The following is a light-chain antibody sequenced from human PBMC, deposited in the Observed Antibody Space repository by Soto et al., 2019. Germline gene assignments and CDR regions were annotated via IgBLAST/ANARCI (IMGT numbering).Light chain of an antibody. Sequence: LYQSPATLSLTKGERATLSCRASQTVSNYLLWYQQKPGQAPRLLIYDASNRATGTPARFSGSGSETDFTLTISSLEPEDFAVYYCQKRSNRITFGQ. V-gene: IGKV3-11*01. J-gene: IGKJ5*01. CDR2: DAS. CDR1: QTVSNY. CDR3: QKRSNRIT.